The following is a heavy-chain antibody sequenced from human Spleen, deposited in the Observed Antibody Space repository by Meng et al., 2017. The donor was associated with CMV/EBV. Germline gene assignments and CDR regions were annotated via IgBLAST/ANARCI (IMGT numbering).Heavy chain of an antibody. CDR2: INPSAGST. J-gene: IGHJ6*02. CDR1: GYTFTTYD. Sequence: ASVKVSCKASGYTFTTYDVHWERQAPGQGLEWMGVINPSAGSTTYTQNFQGRVTMTRDTYTGTVYMELSSLRSEDTAVYYCARDRGDAVVEAAAMPSTCCHGMDVWGQGTTVTVSS. V-gene: IGHV1-46*01. D-gene: IGHD2-2*01. CDR3: ARDRGDAVVEAAAMPSTCCHGMDV.